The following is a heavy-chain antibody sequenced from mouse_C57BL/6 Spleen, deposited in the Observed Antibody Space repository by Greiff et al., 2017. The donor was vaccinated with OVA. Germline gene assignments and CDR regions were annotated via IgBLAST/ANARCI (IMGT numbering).Heavy chain of an antibody. CDR2: IRLKSDSYAT. J-gene: IGHJ1*03. CDR3: ARNSWYFDV. D-gene: IGHD2-1*01. CDR1: GFTFTNYW. V-gene: IGHV6-3*01. Sequence: EVMLQESGGGLVQPGASMKLSCVASGFTFTNYWMNWVRQSPEKGLEWVALIRLKSDSYATHYAESVKGRFTISRDDSKSSVYLNMNTLRAEDAGIYYCARNSWYFDVWGTGTTVTVSS.